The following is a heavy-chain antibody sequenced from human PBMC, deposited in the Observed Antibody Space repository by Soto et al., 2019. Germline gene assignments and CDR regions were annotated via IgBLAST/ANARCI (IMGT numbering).Heavy chain of an antibody. D-gene: IGHD3-22*01. CDR3: ARLPRDCNKTSCYYADH. Sequence: GESLKISCRGSGYDFNTNWFGWVRQLPGRGLGWVGIMYPGDSDTKLHPSLQGHVTLSADVTVSTAFLQWRTLKTSDSGMYFCARLPRDCNKTSCYYADHWGQGTLVTVSS. CDR2: MYPGDSDT. V-gene: IGHV5-51*01. J-gene: IGHJ4*02. CDR1: GYDFNTNW.